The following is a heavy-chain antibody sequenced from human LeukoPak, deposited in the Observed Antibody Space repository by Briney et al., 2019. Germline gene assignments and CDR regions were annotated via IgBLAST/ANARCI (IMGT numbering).Heavy chain of an antibody. CDR1: GFTFSSYS. CDR2: IRYDGSNK. CDR3: AKDGSGSYPFDP. Sequence: GGSLRLSCAASGFTFSSYSMNWVRQAPGKGLEWVAFIRYDGSNKYYADSVKGRFTISRDNSKNTLYLQMNSLRAEDTAVYYCAKDGSGSYPFDPWGQGTLVTVSS. J-gene: IGHJ5*02. D-gene: IGHD1-26*01. V-gene: IGHV3-30*02.